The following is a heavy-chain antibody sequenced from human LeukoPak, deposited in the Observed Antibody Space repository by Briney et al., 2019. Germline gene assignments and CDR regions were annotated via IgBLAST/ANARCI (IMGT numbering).Heavy chain of an antibody. V-gene: IGHV1-46*01. CDR1: GYNFISYY. CDR3: AREDVVLVDAVRYYYYGMDV. Sequence: ASVKVSCKASGYNFISYYMHWVRQAPGQGLEWMGIINPSGGSTSYAQKFQDRVTMTRDTSTSTVYMELSSLKSEDTAVYYCAREDVVLVDAVRYYYYGMDVWGQGTTVNVSS. CDR2: INPSGGST. D-gene: IGHD2-8*01. J-gene: IGHJ6*02.